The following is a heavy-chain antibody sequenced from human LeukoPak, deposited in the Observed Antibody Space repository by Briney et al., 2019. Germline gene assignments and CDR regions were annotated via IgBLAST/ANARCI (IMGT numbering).Heavy chain of an antibody. D-gene: IGHD3-3*01. V-gene: IGHV3-7*01. CDR2: IKQDGSEK. CDR1: GFTFSSYW. CDR3: ARVEVFVLGSPRQYYYYYMDV. J-gene: IGHJ6*03. Sequence: PGGSLRLSCAASGFTFSSYWMSWVRQAPGKGLEWVANIKQDGSEKYYVDSVKGRFTISRDNAKNSLYLQMNSLRAEVTAVYYCARVEVFVLGSPRQYYYYYMDVWGKGTTVTVSS.